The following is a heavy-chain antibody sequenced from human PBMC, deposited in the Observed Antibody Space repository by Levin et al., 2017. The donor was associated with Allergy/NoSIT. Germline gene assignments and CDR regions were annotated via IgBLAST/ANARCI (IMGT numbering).Heavy chain of an antibody. V-gene: IGHV3-33*01. CDR3: ARDWSTVGRTTVTTGDAFDV. Sequence: PGGSLRLSCAASGFTFSAYGMHWVRQAPGKGLEWVAVIWYDGSDKYYKDSVKGRFTITRDNSKNTLYLQMSSLRVEDTGVYYCARDWSTVGRTTVTTGDAFDVWGQGTTVTVSS. CDR2: IWYDGSDK. J-gene: IGHJ3*01. D-gene: IGHD4-17*01. CDR1: GFTFSAYG.